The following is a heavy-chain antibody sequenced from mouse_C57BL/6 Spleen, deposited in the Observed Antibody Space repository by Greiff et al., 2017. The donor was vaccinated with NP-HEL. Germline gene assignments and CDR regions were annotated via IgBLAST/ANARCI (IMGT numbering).Heavy chain of an antibody. Sequence: VQLQQSGAELVKPGASVKISCKASGYAFSSYWMNWVKQRPGKGLEWIGQIYPGDGDTNYTGKFKGKATLPADKSSSTAYMPLSRLTSEEYAVYFGARGGAYDGSSYDAMDYWGQGTSVTVSS. J-gene: IGHJ4*01. D-gene: IGHD1-1*01. CDR2: IYPGDGDT. CDR3: ARGGAYDGSSYDAMDY. CDR1: GYAFSSYW. V-gene: IGHV1-80*01.